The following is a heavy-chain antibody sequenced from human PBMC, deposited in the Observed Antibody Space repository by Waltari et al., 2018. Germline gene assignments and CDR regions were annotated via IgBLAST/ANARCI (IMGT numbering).Heavy chain of an antibody. V-gene: IGHV4-34*01. CDR2: INHSWRT. CDR1: GGSFSGYY. J-gene: IGHJ5*02. CDR3: ARGIKPAYDFWSGYYSETDNWFDP. Sequence: QVQLQQWGAGLLKPSETLSLTCAVYGGSFSGYYWSWIRQPPGKGLEWIGEINHSWRTNANPSLQSRVTKSVDTSKNQVSLKLSSVTAADTAVYYCARGIKPAYDFWSGYYSETDNWFDPWGQGTLVTVSS. D-gene: IGHD3-3*01.